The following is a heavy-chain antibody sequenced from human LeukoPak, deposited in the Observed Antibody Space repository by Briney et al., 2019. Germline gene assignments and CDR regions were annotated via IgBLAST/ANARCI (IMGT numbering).Heavy chain of an antibody. CDR3: ARVLIDYYDSSGYWGNAFDI. Sequence: ASVKVSCKASGYAFTGYYIHWVRQAPGQGLEWMAWINPNSGGTNYAQKFQGWVTMTRDTSISTAYMELSRLRSDDTAVYYCARVLIDYYDSSGYWGNAFDIWGQGTMVTVSS. J-gene: IGHJ3*02. CDR2: INPNSGGT. D-gene: IGHD3-22*01. V-gene: IGHV1-2*04. CDR1: GYAFTGYY.